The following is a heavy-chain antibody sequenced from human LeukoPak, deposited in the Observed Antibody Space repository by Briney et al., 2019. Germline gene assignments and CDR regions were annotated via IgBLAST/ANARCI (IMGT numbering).Heavy chain of an antibody. J-gene: IGHJ5*02. CDR3: AREARDSRHLDL. Sequence: SETLSLTCNVSGGSISSYYWTWTRQSAGKGLEWIGRISASGSTNYNPSLKSRVTVSVDTSNNHLSLNLSSVTAADTAVYWCAREARDSRHLDLWGQGALVTVSS. CDR2: ISASGST. CDR1: GGSISSYY. D-gene: IGHD3-22*01. V-gene: IGHV4-4*07.